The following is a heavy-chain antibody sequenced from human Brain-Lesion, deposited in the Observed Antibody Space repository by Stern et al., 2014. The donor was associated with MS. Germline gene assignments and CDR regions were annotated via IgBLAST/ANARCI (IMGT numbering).Heavy chain of an antibody. J-gene: IGHJ4*02. D-gene: IGHD1-14*01. V-gene: IGHV3-9*01. CDR1: GFTFDDYA. Sequence: VQLMQSGGDLVQPGRSLRLSCAAFGFTFDDYAMRWVRQAPGKGLEWVAGLSWNSGTIGYADSVKGRFNPPQDNAYSSLYLQMNSLRPEDTALYYCARDITGSSAYFAYWGQGTLVTVSS. CDR3: ARDITGSSAYFAY. CDR2: LSWNSGTI.